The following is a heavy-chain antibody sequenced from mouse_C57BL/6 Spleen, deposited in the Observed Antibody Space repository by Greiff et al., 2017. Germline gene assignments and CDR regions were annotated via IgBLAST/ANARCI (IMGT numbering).Heavy chain of an antibody. CDR3: ARGGYAGGFAY. Sequence: VQLQQPGAELVKPGASVKLSCKASGYTFTSYWMHWVKQRPGRGLEWIGRIDPNSGGTKYNEKFKSKATLTVDKPSSTAYMQLSSLTSGDSAVYYCARGGYAGGFAYWGQGTLVTVSA. J-gene: IGHJ3*01. V-gene: IGHV1-72*01. D-gene: IGHD2-2*01. CDR2: IDPNSGGT. CDR1: GYTFTSYW.